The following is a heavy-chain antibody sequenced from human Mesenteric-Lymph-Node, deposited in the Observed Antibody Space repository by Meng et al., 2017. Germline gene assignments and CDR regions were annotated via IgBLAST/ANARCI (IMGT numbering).Heavy chain of an antibody. Sequence: GGSLRLSCTVSGFTFSSYDMNWVRQAPGKGLEWVSNIISSGSNRNYADSVKGRFTISRDNSKNTLYLQMNSLKTEDTAVYYCTTDWWDYVWGSYRPDYWGQGTLVTVSS. D-gene: IGHD3-16*02. J-gene: IGHJ4*02. CDR3: TTDWWDYVWGSYRPDY. V-gene: IGHV3-48*01. CDR1: GFTFSSYD. CDR2: IISSGSNR.